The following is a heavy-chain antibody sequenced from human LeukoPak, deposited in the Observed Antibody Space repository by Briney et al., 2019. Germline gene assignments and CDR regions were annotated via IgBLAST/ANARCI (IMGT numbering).Heavy chain of an antibody. V-gene: IGHV3-48*04. J-gene: IGHJ6*02. CDR2: ISSSSTI. CDR1: GFTLSSYS. CDR3: ARDPDILTGNGMDV. Sequence: GGSLRLSCAASGFTLSSYSMNWARQAPGKGLEWVSYISSSSTIYYTDSVKGRFTISRDNAKNSLYLQMNSLRVEDTAVYYCARDPDILTGNGMDVWGQGTTVTVSS. D-gene: IGHD3-9*01.